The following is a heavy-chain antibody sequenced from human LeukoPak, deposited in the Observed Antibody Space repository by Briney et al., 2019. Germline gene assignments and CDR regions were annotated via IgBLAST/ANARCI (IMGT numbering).Heavy chain of an antibody. V-gene: IGHV1-2*02. CDR3: ARVTVTTESWFDP. D-gene: IGHD4-11*01. CDR2: INPNSGGT. Sequence: ASVKVSCKASGYTFTGYCMHWVRQAPGQGLEWMGWINPNSGGTNYTQKFQGRFTMTRDTSISTADMELSRLRSDDTAVYYCARVTVTTESWFDPWGQGTLVTVSS. J-gene: IGHJ5*02. CDR1: GYTFTGYC.